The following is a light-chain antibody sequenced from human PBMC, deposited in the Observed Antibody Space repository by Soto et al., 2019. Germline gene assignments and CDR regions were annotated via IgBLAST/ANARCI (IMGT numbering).Light chain of an antibody. CDR1: QSISSW. CDR2: KAS. J-gene: IGKJ1*01. Sequence: IQLTQSPSTLSASVADRVPITCRASQSISSWLAWYQQKPGKAPKLLSYKASTLKRGVPSRCSGSGAGTEFTLTISSLKPDHFATYSCQHYNSYSEAFGQGTKVDIK. V-gene: IGKV1-5*03. CDR3: QHYNSYSEA.